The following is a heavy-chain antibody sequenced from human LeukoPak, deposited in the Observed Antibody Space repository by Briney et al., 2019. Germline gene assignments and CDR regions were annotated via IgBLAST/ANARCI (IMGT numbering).Heavy chain of an antibody. CDR1: GFTFSSYW. J-gene: IGHJ5*02. CDR2: INSDGSST. Sequence: GGSLRLSCAASGFTFSSYWMHWVRQAPGKGLVWVSRINSDGSSTSYADSVKGRFTISRDNAKNTLYLQMNSLRAEDTAVYYCARGARVVPWSWFDPWAREPWSPSPQ. D-gene: IGHD3-3*01. V-gene: IGHV3-74*01. CDR3: ARGARVVPWSWFDP.